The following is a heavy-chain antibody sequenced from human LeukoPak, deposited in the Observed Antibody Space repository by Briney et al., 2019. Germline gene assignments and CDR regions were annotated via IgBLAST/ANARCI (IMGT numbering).Heavy chain of an antibody. CDR2: INLQGGST. V-gene: IGHV3-20*04. Sequence: PGGCLRLSCVSSVFTSDDYVKSCVRQAPGRGPGWVSVINLQGGSTGYAVSVKGRFTISRDNSKNSLYLQMNSLRTEDTALYYCAKGLDIGGNYFDYWGQGTRVTVSS. CDR3: AKGLDIGGNYFDY. J-gene: IGHJ4*02. CDR1: VFTSDDYV. D-gene: IGHD4-23*01.